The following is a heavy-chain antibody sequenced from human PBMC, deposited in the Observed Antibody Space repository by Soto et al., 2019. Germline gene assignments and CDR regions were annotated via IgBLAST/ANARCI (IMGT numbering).Heavy chain of an antibody. CDR3: ARDRSYYYDSSGYYEAPWFDP. J-gene: IGHJ5*02. CDR1: GYAFTSYA. Sequence: ASVKVSCKASGYAFTSYAMHWVREAPGQRLERMGWINAGNGNTKYSQKFQGRVTITRDTSASTAYMELSSLRSEDTAVYYCARDRSYYYDSSGYYEAPWFDPWGQGTLVTVSS. CDR2: INAGNGNT. V-gene: IGHV1-3*01. D-gene: IGHD3-22*01.